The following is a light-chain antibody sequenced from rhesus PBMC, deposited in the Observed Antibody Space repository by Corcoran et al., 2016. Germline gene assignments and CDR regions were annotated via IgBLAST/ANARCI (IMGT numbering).Light chain of an antibody. Sequence: EIVMTQSPATLSLSPGETATMSCRTSQSVTTYLAWYQQKPGQAPSLLIYGSSSRATGIPDMFSGSGFGTDLTLNISSLEPEDFAVYFCQETSNLSWTFGQGTRVEIK. CDR1: QSVTTY. CDR3: QETSNLSWT. J-gene: IGKJ1*01. CDR2: GSS. V-gene: IGKV3-31*02.